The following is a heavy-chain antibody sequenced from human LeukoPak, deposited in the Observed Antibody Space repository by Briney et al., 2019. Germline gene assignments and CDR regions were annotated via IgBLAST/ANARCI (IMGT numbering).Heavy chain of an antibody. CDR3: ARDYDGTNTISDY. J-gene: IGHJ4*02. CDR2: ISLRSSYI. V-gene: IGHV3-21*06. D-gene: IGHD1-7*01. Sequence: GGSLRLSCAASGFTSSSCNMHWVRQAPGKGLEWVSSISLRSSYIYYADSVKGRFTISRDNARSSLYLQMNSLRADDTAVYYCARDYDGTNTISDYWGQGTLVTVSS. CDR1: GFTSSSCN.